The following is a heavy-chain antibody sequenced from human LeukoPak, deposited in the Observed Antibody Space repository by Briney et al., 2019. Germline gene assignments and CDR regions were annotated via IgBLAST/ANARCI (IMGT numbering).Heavy chain of an antibody. Sequence: KSGESLKISCKGSGYSFTSYWIGWVRQMPGKGLEWMGIIYPGDSDTRYSPSFQGQVTISADKSISTAYLQWSSLKASDTAMYYCARLAIDDYDFQVYYFDYWGQGTLVTVSS. D-gene: IGHD3-3*01. V-gene: IGHV5-51*01. CDR3: ARLAIDDYDFQVYYFDY. CDR1: GYSFTSYW. CDR2: IYPGDSDT. J-gene: IGHJ4*02.